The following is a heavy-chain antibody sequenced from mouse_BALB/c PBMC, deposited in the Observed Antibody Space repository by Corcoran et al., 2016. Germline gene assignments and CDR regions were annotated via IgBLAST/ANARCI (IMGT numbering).Heavy chain of an antibody. CDR1: GYTFSSYW. CDR2: ILPGSGST. D-gene: IGHD1-1*01. Sequence: QVQLPQSGAELMKPGASVKISCKATGYTFSSYWIEWVKQRPGHGLEWIGEILPGSGSTNYNEKFKGKATFTADTSSNTAYMQLSSLTSEDSAVYYCARPFTTVVATNAMDYWGQGTSVTVSS. CDR3: ARPFTTVVATNAMDY. V-gene: IGHV1-9*01. J-gene: IGHJ4*01.